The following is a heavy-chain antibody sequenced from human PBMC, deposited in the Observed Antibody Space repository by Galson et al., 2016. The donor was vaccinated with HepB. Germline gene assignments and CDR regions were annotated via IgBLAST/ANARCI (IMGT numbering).Heavy chain of an antibody. CDR3: ARTWESLTLGAFEL. CDR2: IDWNDDK. Sequence: PALVKPTQTLTLTCIFSGFSLNTSGMCVTWIRQPPGKALEWLALIDWNDDKYYSTSLKTRLTNSKDTSKNQVVLTMTNMDPVETATYYCARTWESLTLGAFELWGQGTMVIVSS. J-gene: IGHJ3*01. CDR1: GFSLNTSGMC. V-gene: IGHV2-70*01. D-gene: IGHD3-10*01.